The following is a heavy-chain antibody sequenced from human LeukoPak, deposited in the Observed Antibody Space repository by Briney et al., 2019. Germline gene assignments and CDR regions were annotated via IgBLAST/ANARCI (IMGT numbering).Heavy chain of an antibody. CDR2: ITSSGSYI. Sequence: PGGSLRLSCAASGFTFSSYSMNWVRQAPGKGLEWVSSITSSGSYIYYADSVKGRFTISRDNAKNSLYLQMNSLRAEDTAVYYCASTFSSSYYFDYWGQGTLVTVSS. CDR3: ASTFSSSYYFDY. D-gene: IGHD6-6*01. J-gene: IGHJ4*02. CDR1: GFTFSSYS. V-gene: IGHV3-21*01.